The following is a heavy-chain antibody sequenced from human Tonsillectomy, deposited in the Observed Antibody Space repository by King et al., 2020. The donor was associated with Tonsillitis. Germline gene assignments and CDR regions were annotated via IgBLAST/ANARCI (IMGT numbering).Heavy chain of an antibody. CDR2: IIPIFCTA. D-gene: IGHD3-3*01. Sequence: QLVQSGAEVKKPGSSVKVSCKASGGTFSSYAISWVRQAPGQGLEWRGGIIPIFCTANYAQKFQGRVTITADESTSTAYMELSSLRSEDTAVYYCARTYYDFWSGYYDYWGQGTLVTVSS. CDR3: ARTYYDFWSGYYDY. J-gene: IGHJ4*02. CDR1: GGTFSSYA. V-gene: IGHV1-69*01.